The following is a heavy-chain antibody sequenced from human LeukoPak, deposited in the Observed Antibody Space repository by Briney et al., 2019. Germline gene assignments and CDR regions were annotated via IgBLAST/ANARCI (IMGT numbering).Heavy chain of an antibody. Sequence: GGSLRLSCAASGFTVNINYMSWVRQAPGKGLEYVSVINSGGSALYADSVKGRFTVSRDNSKNTLYLQMNSLRAEDTAVYYCAKDMLEDYWGQGTLVTVSS. J-gene: IGHJ4*02. CDR1: GFTVNINY. D-gene: IGHD2-8*01. V-gene: IGHV3-53*01. CDR2: INSGGSA. CDR3: AKDMLEDY.